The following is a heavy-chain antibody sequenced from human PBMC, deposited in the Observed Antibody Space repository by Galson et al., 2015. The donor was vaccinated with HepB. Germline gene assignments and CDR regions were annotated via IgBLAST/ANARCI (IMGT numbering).Heavy chain of an antibody. D-gene: IGHD3-22*01. CDR3: ARAPRDYYDSSWYYGMDV. J-gene: IGHJ6*02. CDR2: ISYDGSNK. CDR1: GFTFSSYA. Sequence: SLRLSCAASGFTFSSYAMHWVRQAPGKGLEWVAVISYDGSNKYYADSVKGRFTISRDNSKNTLYLQMNSLRAEDTAVYYCARAPRDYYDSSWYYGMDVWGQGTTVTVSS. V-gene: IGHV3-30-3*01.